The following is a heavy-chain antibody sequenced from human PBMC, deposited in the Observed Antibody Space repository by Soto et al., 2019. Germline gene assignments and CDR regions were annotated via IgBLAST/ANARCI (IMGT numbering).Heavy chain of an antibody. V-gene: IGHV4-31*03. D-gene: IGHD2-21*02. Sequence: QVQLQESGPGLVKPSQTLSLTCTVSGGSISSGGYYWSWIRQHPGKGLEWIGYIYYSGSTYYNPSLKTRVTISVDTSKTQFSMKLSCVTAADPAVYYCASFLGSDCGGDCPEFDYWGQGTLVTVSS. J-gene: IGHJ4*02. CDR2: IYYSGST. CDR3: ASFLGSDCGGDCPEFDY. CDR1: GGSISSGGYY.